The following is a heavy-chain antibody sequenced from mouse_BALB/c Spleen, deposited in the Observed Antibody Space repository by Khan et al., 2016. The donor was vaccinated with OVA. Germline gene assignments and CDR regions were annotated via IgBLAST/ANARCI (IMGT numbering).Heavy chain of an antibody. D-gene: IGHD1-2*01. CDR3: ARTARIKY. CDR2: ISYSGST. V-gene: IGHV3-1*02. CDR1: GYSITSGYG. Sequence: EVQLVESGPGLVKPSQSLSLTCTVTGYSITSGYGWSWIRQFPGNKLELVGYISYSGSTNYNPSLKSRISITRDTSKNQFFLQLNSVTTEDTATYYCARTARIKYWGQGTTLTVSS. J-gene: IGHJ2*01.